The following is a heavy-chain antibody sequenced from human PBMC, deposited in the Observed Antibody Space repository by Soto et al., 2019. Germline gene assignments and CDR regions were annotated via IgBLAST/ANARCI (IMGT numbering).Heavy chain of an antibody. CDR3: ARVETYYDFWSGYSRPYYSAY. V-gene: IGHV4-59*01. Sequence: PSETLSLTCTVSGGSISSYYWSWIRQPPGKGLEWIGYIYYSGSTNYNPSLKSRVTISVDTSKNQFSLKLSYVNAEETAVYYCARVETYYDFWSGYSRPYYSAYWGQGTMVTVSS. CDR1: GGSISSYY. J-gene: IGHJ4*02. CDR2: IYYSGST. D-gene: IGHD3-3*01.